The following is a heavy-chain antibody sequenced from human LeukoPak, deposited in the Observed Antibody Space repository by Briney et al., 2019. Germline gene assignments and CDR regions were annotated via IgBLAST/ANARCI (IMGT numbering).Heavy chain of an antibody. V-gene: IGHV3-23*01. CDR3: AKKTSIAVAGTSVDY. CDR1: GFTFSSYA. J-gene: IGHJ4*02. Sequence: PGGSLRLSCAASGFTFSSYAMSWVRQAPGKGLEWVSAISGSGGSTYYADSVKGRFTISRDNSKNTLYLQMNSLRAEDMAVYYCAKKTSIAVAGTSVDYWGQGTLVTVSS. D-gene: IGHD6-19*01. CDR2: ISGSGGST.